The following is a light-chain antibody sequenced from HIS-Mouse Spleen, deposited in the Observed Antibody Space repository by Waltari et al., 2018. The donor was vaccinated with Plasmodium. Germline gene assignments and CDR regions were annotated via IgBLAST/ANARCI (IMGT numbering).Light chain of an antibody. CDR3: QQYNNWPPYT. V-gene: IGKV3-15*01. CDR1: QRVSSN. CDR2: GAS. Sequence: EIVMTQSPATLSVSPGERATLSCRASQRVSSNLAWYPQKPGQAPRLLNYGASTRATGIPARFSGSGSGTEFTLTISSMQSEDFAVYYCQQYNNWPPYTFGQGTKLEIK. J-gene: IGKJ2*01.